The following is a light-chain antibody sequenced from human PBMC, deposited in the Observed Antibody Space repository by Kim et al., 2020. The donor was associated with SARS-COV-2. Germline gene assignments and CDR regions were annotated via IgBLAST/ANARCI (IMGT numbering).Light chain of an antibody. J-gene: IGLJ2*01. V-gene: IGLV3-1*01. CDR2: QDS. Sequence: VSPGQTASITCSGDKLEDKYACWYQQKPGQSPVLVIYQDSKRPSGIPERFSGSNSGNTATLTISGTQAMDEADYYCQAWDSSTGVVFGGGTKVTVL. CDR1: KLEDKY. CDR3: QAWDSSTGVV.